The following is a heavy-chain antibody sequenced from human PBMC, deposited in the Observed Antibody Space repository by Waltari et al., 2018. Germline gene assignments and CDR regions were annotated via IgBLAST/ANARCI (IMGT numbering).Heavy chain of an antibody. Sequence: QVQLVQSGAEVKKPGASVKVSCKASGYTFTSYGISWVRQAPGQGLEWMGWVSAYNRNTNYAQKLQVRVTMHTDTSTSTAYMERRSLRSDDTAVYYCARDQGCIAARLYYYYGMDVWGQGTTVTVSS. J-gene: IGHJ6*02. V-gene: IGHV1-18*01. D-gene: IGHD6-6*01. CDR3: ARDQGCIAARLYYYYGMDV. CDR2: VSAYNRNT. CDR1: GYTFTSYG.